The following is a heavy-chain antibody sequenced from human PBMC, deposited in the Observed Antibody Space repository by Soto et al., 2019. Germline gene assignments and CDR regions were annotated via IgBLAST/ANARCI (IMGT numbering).Heavy chain of an antibody. CDR1: GGDFKNFI. D-gene: IGHD1-26*01. Sequence: VQLVQSGAEVRKPGSSVKVSCKASGGDFKNFIIAWVRQAPGHGLEWMGGVIPIFGTPNFVQKFQARVTINADEAKSTTYMELRSLRSEDTAVYYCARVGSCLSSRCLYYGMDVWGQGTTVIVSS. CDR2: VIPIFGTP. J-gene: IGHJ6*02. CDR3: ARVGSCLSSRCLYYGMDV. V-gene: IGHV1-69*01.